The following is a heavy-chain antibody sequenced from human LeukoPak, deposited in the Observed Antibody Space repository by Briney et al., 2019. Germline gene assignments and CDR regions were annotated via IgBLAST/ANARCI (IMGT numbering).Heavy chain of an antibody. Sequence: PSETLSLTCTVSGGSISSGDYYWSWIRQPPGRGLEWIGYIYYSGSTYYNPSLKSRVTISVDTSKNQFSLKLSSVTAADTAVYYCVRVRRYDYYYYYGMDVWGQGTTVTVSS. J-gene: IGHJ6*02. CDR1: GGSISSGDYY. D-gene: IGHD5-12*01. V-gene: IGHV4-30-4*01. CDR3: VRVRRYDYYYYYGMDV. CDR2: IYYSGST.